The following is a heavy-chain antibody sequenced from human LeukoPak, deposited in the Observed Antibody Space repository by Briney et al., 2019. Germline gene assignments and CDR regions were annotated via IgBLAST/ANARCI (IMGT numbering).Heavy chain of an antibody. CDR2: IYTSGST. CDR3: ATSGYYFDY. J-gene: IGHJ4*02. V-gene: IGHV4-59*10. CDR1: GGSFSGYY. Sequence: SETLSLTCAVYGGSFSGYYWSWIRQPAGKGLEWIGRIYTSGSTNYNPSLKSRVTMSVDTSKNQFSLKLSSVTAADTAVYYCATSGYYFDYWGQGTLVTVSS. D-gene: IGHD3-22*01.